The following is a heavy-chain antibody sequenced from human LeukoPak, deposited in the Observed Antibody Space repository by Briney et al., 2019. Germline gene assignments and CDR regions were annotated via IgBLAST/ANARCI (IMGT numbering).Heavy chain of an antibody. J-gene: IGHJ6*03. CDR1: GFSFSTYN. Sequence: PGESLRLSCAASGFSFSTYNMNWVRQAPGKGLEWVSPITTSSSYIYYADSVKGRFTISRDNAKSSLYLQMNSLRDEDTAVYYCARDPYSGSYGDYYYYYMDVWGKGTTVTISS. CDR3: ARDPYSGSYGDYYYYYMDV. D-gene: IGHD1-26*01. V-gene: IGHV3-21*06. CDR2: ITTSSSYI.